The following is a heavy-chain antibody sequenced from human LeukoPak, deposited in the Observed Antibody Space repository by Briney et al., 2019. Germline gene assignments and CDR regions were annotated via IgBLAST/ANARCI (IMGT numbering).Heavy chain of an antibody. V-gene: IGHV4-61*02. CDR3: ARDHYYYDSTGYYYLDY. Sequence: SETLSLTCTVSGGSISSGSYYWSWIRQPAGKGLEWIGRIYNSGNTDYNPSLKSRVTISVDTSKNQFSLKLSSVTAADTAVYYCARDHYYYDSTGYYYLDYWGQGTLVTVSS. J-gene: IGHJ4*02. CDR1: GGSISSGSYY. D-gene: IGHD3-22*01. CDR2: IYNSGNT.